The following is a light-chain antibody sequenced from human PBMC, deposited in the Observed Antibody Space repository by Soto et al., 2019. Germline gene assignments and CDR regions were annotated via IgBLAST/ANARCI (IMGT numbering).Light chain of an antibody. CDR1: QSVSSY. CDR2: DAS. J-gene: IGKJ2*01. V-gene: IGKV3-11*01. CDR3: QQRSNWRMYT. Sequence: EIVLTQSPATLSLSPGERATLSCRASQSVSSYLAWYQQKPGQAPRLLIYDASNRATGIPPRFSGSGSGTDFTLTISSLEPEDFAVYYCQQRSNWRMYTFGQGTKLEIK.